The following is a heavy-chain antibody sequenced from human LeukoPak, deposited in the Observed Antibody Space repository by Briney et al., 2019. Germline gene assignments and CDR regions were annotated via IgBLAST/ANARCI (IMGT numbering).Heavy chain of an antibody. CDR1: GGSISSYY. CDR3: ARGLYYDSSGSDFDY. D-gene: IGHD3-22*01. V-gene: IGHV4-59*01. CDR2: IYYSGST. J-gene: IGHJ4*02. Sequence: SETLSLTCTVSGGSISSYYWSWIRQPPGKGLDGIGYIYYSGSTNYNPSLKSRVTISVDTSKNQFSLKLSSVTAADTAVYYCARGLYYDSSGSDFDYWGQGTLVTVSS.